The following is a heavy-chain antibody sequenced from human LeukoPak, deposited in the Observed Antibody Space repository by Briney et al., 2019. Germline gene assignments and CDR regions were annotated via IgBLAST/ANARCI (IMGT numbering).Heavy chain of an antibody. V-gene: IGHV4-59*01. J-gene: IGHJ4*02. CDR3: ARAIGSGYESYFDY. CDR2: IYYSGST. CDR1: GGSISSYY. Sequence: SETLSLTCTVSGGSISSYYWSWIRQPPGKGLEWIGYIYYSGSTNYNPSLKSRVTISVDTSKNQFSLKLSSVTAADTAVYYCARAIGSGYESYFDYWGQGTLVTVSS. D-gene: IGHD5-12*01.